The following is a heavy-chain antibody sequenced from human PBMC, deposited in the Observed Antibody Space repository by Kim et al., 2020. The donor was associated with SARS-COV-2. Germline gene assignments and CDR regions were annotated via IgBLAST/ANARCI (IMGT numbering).Heavy chain of an antibody. J-gene: IGHJ4*02. Sequence: GSTYYADSVKGRFTISRDNSKNSLYLQMNSLRTEDTALYYCAAQYSYGYYWGQGTLGTVSS. CDR2: GST. D-gene: IGHD5-18*01. V-gene: IGHV3-43*01. CDR3: AAQYSYGYY.